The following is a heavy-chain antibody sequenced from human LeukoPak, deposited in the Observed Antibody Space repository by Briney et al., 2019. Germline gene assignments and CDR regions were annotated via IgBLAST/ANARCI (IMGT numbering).Heavy chain of an antibody. J-gene: IGHJ4*02. CDR3: TTDLDSSGYYYLFDY. D-gene: IGHD3-22*01. Sequence: GGSLRLSCAASGFTFSSYGMHWVRQAPGKGLEWVGRIKSKTDGGTTDYAAPVKGRFTISRDDSKNTLYLQMNSLKTEDTAVYYCTTDLDSSGYYYLFDYWGQGTLVTVSS. V-gene: IGHV3-15*01. CDR1: GFTFSSYG. CDR2: IKSKTDGGTT.